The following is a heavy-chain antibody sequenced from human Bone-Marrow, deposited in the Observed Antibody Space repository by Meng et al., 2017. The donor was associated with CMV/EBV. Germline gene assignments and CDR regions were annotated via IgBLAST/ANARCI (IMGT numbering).Heavy chain of an antibody. CDR2: INSDGTST. V-gene: IGHV3-74*01. CDR1: GFTFSPYW. CDR3: ARGGRYCSTMSCLELGN. J-gene: IGHJ4*02. Sequence: GESLKISCAASGFTFSPYWMHWVRQAPGKGLEWVPRINSDGTSTSYADSVKGRLTIYRDNAKNTAYLQMDSLRVEDTAVYYCARGGRYCSTMSCLELGNWGQGTLVTVPS. D-gene: IGHD2-2*01.